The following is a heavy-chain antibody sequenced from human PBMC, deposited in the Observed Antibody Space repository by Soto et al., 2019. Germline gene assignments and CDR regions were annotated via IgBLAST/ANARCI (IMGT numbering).Heavy chain of an antibody. CDR2: INAGNGNT. J-gene: IGHJ4*02. D-gene: IGHD6-13*01. V-gene: IGHV1-3*01. CDR3: AARLAAAGHDY. Sequence: QAPGQRLEWMGWINAGNGNTKYSQKFQGRVTITRDTSASTAYMELSSLRSEDTAVYYCAARLAAAGHDYWGQGTLVTVSS.